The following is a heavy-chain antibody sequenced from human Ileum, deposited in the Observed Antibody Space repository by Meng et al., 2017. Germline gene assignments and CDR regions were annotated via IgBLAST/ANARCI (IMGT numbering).Heavy chain of an antibody. CDR2: ISHSGSA. J-gene: IGHJ4*02. D-gene: IGHD4-23*01. Sequence: VPRQESGPGLVRPSGTLSLTCAVSSGSISSNTYWSWVRQPPGKGLEWIGQISHSGSAYYTPSLKSRVTMSVDKSKSQFSLMLTSVTAADTAIYYCARHGGYSQDFWGQGTLVTVSS. CDR3: ARHGGYSQDF. V-gene: IGHV4-4*02. CDR1: SGSISSNTY.